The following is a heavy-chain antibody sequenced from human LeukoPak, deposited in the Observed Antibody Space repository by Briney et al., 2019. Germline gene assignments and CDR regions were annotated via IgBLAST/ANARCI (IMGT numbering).Heavy chain of an antibody. D-gene: IGHD1-14*01. V-gene: IGHV3-53*01. CDR3: ARGVEPLAANTLAY. CDR1: GFTVITND. J-gene: IGHJ4*02. CDR2: LYSDGNT. Sequence: GGSLRLSCAASGFTVITNDMTGVRQAPGKGLEWGSVLYSDGNTKYADSVQGRFTISRDNSKNTLYLEMNSLSPDDTAVYYCARGVEPLAANTLAYWGQGTLVTVSS.